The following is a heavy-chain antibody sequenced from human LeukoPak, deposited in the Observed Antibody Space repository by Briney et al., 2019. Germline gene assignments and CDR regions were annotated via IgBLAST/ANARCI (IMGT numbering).Heavy chain of an antibody. CDR2: ISGSSSYI. CDR1: GFTFSSYS. V-gene: IGHV3-21*01. J-gene: IGHJ4*02. CDR3: ARDGVAVAGLDY. Sequence: GGSLRLSCAASGFTFSSYSMNWVRQAPGKGLEWVSSISGSSSYIYYADSVKGRFTISRDNAKNSLYLQMNSLRAEDTAVYYCARDGVAVAGLDYWGQGALVTVSS. D-gene: IGHD6-19*01.